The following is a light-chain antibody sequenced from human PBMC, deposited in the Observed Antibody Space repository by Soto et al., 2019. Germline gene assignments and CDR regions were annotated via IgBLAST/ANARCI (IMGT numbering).Light chain of an antibody. J-gene: IGKJ2*01. CDR3: QQYESTPPT. CDR1: KSVLYSSNNKNY. Sequence: DIVMTQSPDSLAVSLGERATINCKCSKSVLYSSNNKNYLAWYQQRPGQPPKLLIYWASTRESGVPDRFSGSGSGTDFTLTITSLQAEDVAVYYCQQYESTPPTFGQGTKLEIK. CDR2: WAS. V-gene: IGKV4-1*01.